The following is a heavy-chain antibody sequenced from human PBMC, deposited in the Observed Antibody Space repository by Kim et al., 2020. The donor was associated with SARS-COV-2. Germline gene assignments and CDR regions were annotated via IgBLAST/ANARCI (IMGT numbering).Heavy chain of an antibody. Sequence: YYADSVQGRFTISRDNAQNSLYLQMNGLRADDTAVYYCAIDHHWNYDAFDIWGQGTMVTVSS. J-gene: IGHJ3*02. V-gene: IGHV3-21*01. D-gene: IGHD1-7*01. CDR3: AIDHHWNYDAFDI.